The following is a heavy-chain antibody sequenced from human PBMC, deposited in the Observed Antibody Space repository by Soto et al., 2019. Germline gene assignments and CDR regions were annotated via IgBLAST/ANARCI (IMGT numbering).Heavy chain of an antibody. CDR1: GGSFSGYY. Sequence: SETLSLTCAVYGGSFSGYYWSWIRQPPGKGLEWIGEINHSGSTNYNPSLKSRVTISVDSSKNQFSLKLSSVTAADSAVYCCARKYSSGWYHFDYWGQGTLVTVSS. D-gene: IGHD6-19*01. CDR2: INHSGST. CDR3: ARKYSSGWYHFDY. V-gene: IGHV4-34*01. J-gene: IGHJ4*02.